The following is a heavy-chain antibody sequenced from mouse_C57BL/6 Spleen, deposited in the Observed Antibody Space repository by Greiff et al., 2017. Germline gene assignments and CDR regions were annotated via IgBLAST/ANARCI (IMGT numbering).Heavy chain of an antibody. D-gene: IGHD1-1*01. J-gene: IGHJ2*01. Sequence: VQLQQSGAELVRPGTSVKVSCKASGYAFTNYLIEWVKQRPGQGLEWIGVINPGSGGTNYNEKFKGKATLTADKSSSTAYLQLSSLTSEDSAVYFCARRDYYGSSYYFDYWGQGTTLTVSS. CDR1: GYAFTNYL. CDR3: ARRDYYGSSYYFDY. V-gene: IGHV1-54*01. CDR2: INPGSGGT.